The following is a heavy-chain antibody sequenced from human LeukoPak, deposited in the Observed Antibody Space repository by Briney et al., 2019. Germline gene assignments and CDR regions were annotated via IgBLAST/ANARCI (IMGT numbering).Heavy chain of an antibody. CDR3: ASCKGSSSCYAGHWFDP. D-gene: IGHD6-13*01. J-gene: IGHJ5*02. Sequence: SETLSLTYAVSGYSISSGYYWGWIRQPPGKGLEWIGSIYHSGSTYYNPSLKSRVTISVDTSKNQFSLKLSSVTAAGTAVYYCASCKGSSSCYAGHWFDPWGQGTLVTVSS. CDR1: GYSISSGYY. V-gene: IGHV4-38-2*01. CDR2: IYHSGST.